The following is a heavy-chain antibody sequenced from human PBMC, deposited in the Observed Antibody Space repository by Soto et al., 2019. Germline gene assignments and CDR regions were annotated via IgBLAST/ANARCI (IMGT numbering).Heavy chain of an antibody. Sequence: PLETLSLTLAVFCGSFSGYDWGWIPPPPRKGLGGVGGINLRGTTNYNPSLKSRVTISVDTSKNQFSLKLSSVTAADTAVYYCARGLIFYYDFWSGYFSGVSHPTRPRFWFDPWGQGTLVTVSS. CDR1: CGSFSGYD. D-gene: IGHD3-3*01. J-gene: IGHJ5*02. V-gene: IGHV4-34*01. CDR2: INLRGTT. CDR3: ARGLIFYYDFWSGYFSGVSHPTRPRFWFDP.